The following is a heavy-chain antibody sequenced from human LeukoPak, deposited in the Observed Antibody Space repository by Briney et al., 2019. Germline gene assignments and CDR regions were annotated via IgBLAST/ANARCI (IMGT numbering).Heavy chain of an antibody. D-gene: IGHD2-2*01. CDR3: AKGHLLTKPEYFQH. Sequence: GGSLRLSCAASGFTFSTYAMSWVRQAPGKGLEWVSGISGSGGSTYYADSVKGRFTISRDNSKNTLYLQMNSLRADDTAVYYCAKGHLLTKPEYFQHWGQGTLVTVSS. J-gene: IGHJ1*01. V-gene: IGHV3-23*01. CDR2: ISGSGGST. CDR1: GFTFSTYA.